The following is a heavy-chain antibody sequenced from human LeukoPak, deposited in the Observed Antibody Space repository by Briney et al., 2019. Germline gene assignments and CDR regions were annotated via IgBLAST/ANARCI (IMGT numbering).Heavy chain of an antibody. V-gene: IGHV4-39*01. Sequence: SETLSLTCAVYGGSFSGYYWGWIRQPPGKGLEWIGSIYYSGSTYYNPSLKSRVTISVDTSKNQFSLKLSSVTAADTAVYYCARQTKITMIVVVISHFHDAFDIWGQGTMVTVSS. CDR1: GGSFSGYY. CDR3: ARQTKITMIVVVISHFHDAFDI. CDR2: IYYSGST. D-gene: IGHD3-22*01. J-gene: IGHJ3*02.